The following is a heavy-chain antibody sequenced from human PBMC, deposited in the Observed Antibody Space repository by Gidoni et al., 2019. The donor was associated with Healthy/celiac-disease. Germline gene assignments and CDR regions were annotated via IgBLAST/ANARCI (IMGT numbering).Heavy chain of an antibody. CDR3: ARAPLVGSGWYSPSDY. D-gene: IGHD6-19*01. Sequence: QVQLQQWGAGLLKPSETLSLTCAVYGGSFSGYYWSWIRQPHGKGLEWIGEINHSGSTNYNPSLKSRVTIAVDTAKNQFSLNLSSVNAADTAVYYCARAPLVGSGWYSPSDYWGQGTLVTFSS. CDR2: INHSGST. J-gene: IGHJ4*02. V-gene: IGHV4-34*01. CDR1: GGSFSGYY.